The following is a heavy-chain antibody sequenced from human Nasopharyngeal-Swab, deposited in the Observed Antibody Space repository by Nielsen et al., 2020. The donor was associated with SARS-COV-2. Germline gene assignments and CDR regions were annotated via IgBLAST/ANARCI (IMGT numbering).Heavy chain of an antibody. J-gene: IGHJ4*02. D-gene: IGHD3-16*02. CDR3: ARSTTFGGVIAERHFDY. Sequence: VRQAPGKGLEWVSSISSSSSYIYYADSVKGRFTISRDNAKNSLYLQMNSLRAEDTAVYYCARSTTFGGVIAERHFDYWGQGTLVTVSS. V-gene: IGHV3-21*01. CDR2: ISSSSSYI.